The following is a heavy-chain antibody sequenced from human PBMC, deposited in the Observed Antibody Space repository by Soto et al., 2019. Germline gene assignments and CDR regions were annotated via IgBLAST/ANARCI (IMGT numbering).Heavy chain of an antibody. V-gene: IGHV1-69*13. CDR1: GGTFSSYA. CDR3: ARDSSSGGDCYSGWFDP. D-gene: IGHD2-21*02. Sequence: SVKVSCKASGGTFSSYAIGWVRQAPGQGLEWMGGIIPIFGTANYAQKFQGRVTITADESTSTAYMELSSLRSEDTAVYYCARDSSSGGDCYSGWFDPWGQGTPVPVS. CDR2: IIPIFGTA. J-gene: IGHJ5*02.